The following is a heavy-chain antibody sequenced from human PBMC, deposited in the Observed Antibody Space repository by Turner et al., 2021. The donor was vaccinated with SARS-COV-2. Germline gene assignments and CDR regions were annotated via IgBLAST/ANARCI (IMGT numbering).Heavy chain of an antibody. CDR3: ASPFDY. CDR1: GFTFSTYS. CDR2: IDSSSSTI. J-gene: IGHJ4*02. Sequence: EVHLVESGGGLVKPGGSLKLPCVASGFTFSTYSMNWVGQAPGKGLECVSYIDSSSSTIYYADSVKGRFTISRDNAKNSLYLQMNSLRADDTAVYYCASPFDYWGKGTLVTVSS. V-gene: IGHV3-48*01.